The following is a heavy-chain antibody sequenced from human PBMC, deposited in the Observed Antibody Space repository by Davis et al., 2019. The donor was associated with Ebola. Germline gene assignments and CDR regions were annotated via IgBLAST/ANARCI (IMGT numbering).Heavy chain of an antibody. Sequence: GGSLRLSCAASGFTFSSYGMHWVRQAPGKGLEWVAVIWYDGSNKYYADSVKGRFTISRDNSKNTLYLQMNSLRAEDTAVYYCARPATIYYYGMDVWGQGTTVTVSS. CDR3: ARPATIYYYGMDV. V-gene: IGHV3-33*01. D-gene: IGHD4/OR15-4a*01. CDR1: GFTFSSYG. CDR2: IWYDGSNK. J-gene: IGHJ6*02.